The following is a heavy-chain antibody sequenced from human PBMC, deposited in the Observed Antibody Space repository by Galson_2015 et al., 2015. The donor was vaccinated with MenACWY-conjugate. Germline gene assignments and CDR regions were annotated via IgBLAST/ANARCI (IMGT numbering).Heavy chain of an antibody. CDR2: INSDGSTT. CDR1: GFTFSSYW. CDR3: ARDFKDSSDYYKRWDAWS. J-gene: IGHJ4*02. V-gene: IGHV3-74*01. Sequence: SLRLSCAASGFTFSSYWMHWVRQAPGKGLVWVSRINSDGSTTRYADSVKGRFTISRDNAKNTLYLQMNSLRAEDTAVYFCARDFKDSSDYYKRWDAWSWGQGTLVTVSS. D-gene: IGHD3-22*01.